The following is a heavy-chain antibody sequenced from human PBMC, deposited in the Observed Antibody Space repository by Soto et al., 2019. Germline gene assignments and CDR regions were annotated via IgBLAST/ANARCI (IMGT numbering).Heavy chain of an antibody. V-gene: IGHV4-31*03. J-gene: IGHJ3*02. CDR1: GGSISSGGYY. CDR3: TVNLRGYSYGFAFWAFDI. CDR2: IYYSGST. D-gene: IGHD5-18*01. Sequence: QVQLQESGPGLVKPSQTLSLTCTVSGGSISSGGYYWSWIRQHPGKGLEWIGYIYYSGSTYYNPSLKSRVTISEDTSKNQYSLKLSSVTAADTAVYYCTVNLRGYSYGFAFWAFDIWGQGTMVTVSS.